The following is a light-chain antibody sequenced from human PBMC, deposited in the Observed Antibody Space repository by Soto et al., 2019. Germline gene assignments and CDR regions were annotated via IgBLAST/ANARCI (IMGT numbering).Light chain of an antibody. CDR1: QSINDY. V-gene: IGKV1-39*01. J-gene: IGKJ1*01. CDR2: AAS. Sequence: IQMTQSPSSLSASVGDRVYITCRASQSINDYLNWYQQKPGTAPRLLIYAASNLQSGVPSRFSGSGAGTDFTLTINSLQPEDFATYYCQQSYSTLWTFGPGTRVEIK. CDR3: QQSYSTLWT.